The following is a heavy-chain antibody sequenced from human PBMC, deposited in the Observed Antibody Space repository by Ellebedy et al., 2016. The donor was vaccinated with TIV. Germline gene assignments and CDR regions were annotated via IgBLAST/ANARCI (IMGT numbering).Heavy chain of an antibody. J-gene: IGHJ4*02. V-gene: IGHV3-23*01. CDR1: GFTFSSYA. CDR2: FSVSGDST. Sequence: GESLKISCAASGFTFSSYAMSWVRQAPGKGLEWVSGFSVSGDSTYYADSVKGRFTISRDNSKNSLYLQMNSLRAEDTAVYYCARDPIAALDYWGQGTLVTVSS. CDR3: ARDPIAALDY. D-gene: IGHD6-13*01.